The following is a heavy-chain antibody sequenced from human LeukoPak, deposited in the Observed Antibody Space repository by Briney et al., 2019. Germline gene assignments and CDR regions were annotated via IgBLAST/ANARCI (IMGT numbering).Heavy chain of an antibody. J-gene: IGHJ5*02. CDR2: INHSGST. CDR1: GGSFSGYY. CDR3: ARMRSHIWFDP. Sequence: SETLSLTCAVYGGSFSGYYWSWIRQPPGKGLEWIGEINHSGSTNYNPSLKSRVTISVDTSKDQFSLKLSSVTAADTAVYYCARMRSHIWFDPWGQGTLVTVSS. V-gene: IGHV4-34*01.